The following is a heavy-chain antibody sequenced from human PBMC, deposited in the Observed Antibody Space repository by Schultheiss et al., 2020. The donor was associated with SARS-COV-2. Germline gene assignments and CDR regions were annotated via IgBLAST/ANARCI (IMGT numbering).Heavy chain of an antibody. V-gene: IGHV3-30*07. CDR1: GFTFSSYA. CDR2: ISYDGSNK. Sequence: GGSLRLSCAASGFTFSSYAMHWVRQAPGKGLEWVAVISYDGSNKYYADSVKGRFTISRDNSKNTLYLQMNSLRAEDTAVYYCAKVALYSGSPFKAGWGQGTLVTVSS. CDR3: AKVALYSGSPFKAG. J-gene: IGHJ4*02. D-gene: IGHD1-26*01.